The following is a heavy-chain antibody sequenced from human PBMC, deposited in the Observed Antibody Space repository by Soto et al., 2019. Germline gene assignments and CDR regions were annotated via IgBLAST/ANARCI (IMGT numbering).Heavy chain of an antibody. CDR1: GFSFSAYD. CDR3: ARGSPRFCRDADCFLGA. D-gene: IGHD2-21*02. J-gene: IGHJ5*02. CDR2: IWRDGSQT. Sequence: GGSLRLSCAASGFSFSAYDMHWVRQAPGRGMEWVGIIWRDGSQTYYTESLKGRFTISRDNSKNTLYLHINNVRVEDTALYYCARGSPRFCRDADCFLGAWGQGTLVTVSS. V-gene: IGHV3-33*01.